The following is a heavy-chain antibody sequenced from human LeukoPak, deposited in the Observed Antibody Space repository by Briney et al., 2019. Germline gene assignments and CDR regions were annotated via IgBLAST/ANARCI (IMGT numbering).Heavy chain of an antibody. Sequence: SETLSLTCTVSGGSISSYYWSWIRQPAGKGLEWIGRIYTSGSTNYNPSLKSRVTMSVDTSKNQFSLKLSSVTAADTAVYYCASSLLCFGDSKFWFDPWGQGTLVTVSS. V-gene: IGHV4-4*07. D-gene: IGHD3-10*01. CDR1: GGSISSYY. CDR3: ASSLLCFGDSKFWFDP. J-gene: IGHJ5*02. CDR2: IYTSGST.